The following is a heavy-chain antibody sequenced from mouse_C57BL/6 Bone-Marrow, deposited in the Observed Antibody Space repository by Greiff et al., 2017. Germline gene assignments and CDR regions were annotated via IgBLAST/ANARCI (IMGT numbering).Heavy chain of an antibody. V-gene: IGHV5-6*01. Sequence: EVQRVESGGDLVKPGGSLKLSCAASGFTFSSYGMSWVRQTPDKRLEWVATISSGGSYTYYPDSVKGRFTISRDNAKNTLYLQMSSLKSEDTAMYYCASPRYSNEQGFAYWGQGTLVTVSA. CDR1: GFTFSSYG. CDR3: ASPRYSNEQGFAY. CDR2: ISSGGSYT. D-gene: IGHD2-5*01. J-gene: IGHJ3*01.